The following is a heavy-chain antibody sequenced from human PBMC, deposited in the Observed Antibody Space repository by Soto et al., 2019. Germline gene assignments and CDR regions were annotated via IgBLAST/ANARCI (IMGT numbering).Heavy chain of an antibody. D-gene: IGHD4-17*01. CDR2: ISWNSGQL. V-gene: IGHV3-9*01. J-gene: IGHJ6*03. CDR1: GFNFENYA. Sequence: EVLLVESGGGLVQPDRPLRLSCAASGFNFENYAMHWVRQAPGKGLEWVSGISWNSGQLDYAGSVRGRFTISRDNGKNSQYLEMNSLRPDDTALYFCAKDKSTGEYSYYRYMDVWGRGTTVIVSS. CDR3: AKDKSTGEYSYYRYMDV.